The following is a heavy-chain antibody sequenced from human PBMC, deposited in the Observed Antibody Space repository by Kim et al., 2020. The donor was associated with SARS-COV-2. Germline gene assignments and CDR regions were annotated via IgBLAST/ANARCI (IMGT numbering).Heavy chain of an antibody. CDR3: ARGTYGDYGSYWYFDL. Sequence: GGSLRLSCAASGFTFSSYDMHWVRQATGKGLEWVSAIGTAGDTYYPGSVKGRFTISRENAKNSLYLQMNSLRAGDTAVYYCARGTYGDYGSYWYFDLWGRGTLVTVSS. V-gene: IGHV3-13*04. CDR2: IGTAGDT. D-gene: IGHD4-17*01. J-gene: IGHJ2*01. CDR1: GFTFSSYD.